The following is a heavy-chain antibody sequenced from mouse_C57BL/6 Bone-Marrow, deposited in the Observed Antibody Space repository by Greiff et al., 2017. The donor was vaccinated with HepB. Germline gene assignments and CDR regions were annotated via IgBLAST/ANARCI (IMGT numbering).Heavy chain of an antibody. CDR2: ISYDGSN. CDR1: GYSITSGYY. J-gene: IGHJ3*01. CDR3: ARVAY. Sequence: DVQLQESGPGLVKPSQSLSLTCSVTGYSITSGYYWNWIRQFPGNKLEWMGYISYDGSNNYNPSLKNRISITRDTSKNQFFLKLNSVTTEDTATYYCARVAYWGRGTLVTVSA. V-gene: IGHV3-6*01.